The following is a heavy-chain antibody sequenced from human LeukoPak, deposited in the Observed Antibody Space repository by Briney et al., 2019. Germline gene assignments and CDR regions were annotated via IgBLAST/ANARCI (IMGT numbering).Heavy chain of an antibody. Sequence: GESLKISCKGSGYSFSTYWIAWVRQMPGKGLEWMGIIYPYDSDTRYSPSFQGQVTISADKSISTAYLQWSSLRASDTAMYYCARQLRESITANWFDPWGREPRSPSTQ. CDR3: ARQLRESITANWFDP. CDR2: IYPYDSDT. V-gene: IGHV5-51*01. D-gene: IGHD6-6*01. J-gene: IGHJ5*02. CDR1: GYSFSTYW.